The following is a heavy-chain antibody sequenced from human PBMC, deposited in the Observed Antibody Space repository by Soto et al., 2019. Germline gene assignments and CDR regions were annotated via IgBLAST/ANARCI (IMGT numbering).Heavy chain of an antibody. CDR1: GYTFTYYA. CDR3: ARSPDIIVVAGATGGVDV. J-gene: IGHJ6*02. Sequence: QVQLVQSGAEVKKPGASVKVSCKASGYTFTYYAIHWVRQAPGQRLEWMGWVSGHNGDTNYAQKVQGRVTMTTDTPTSTAYMELRRLTSDDTAVYYCARSPDIIVVAGATGGVDVWGQGTTVTVSS. CDR2: VSGHNGDT. V-gene: IGHV1-18*04. D-gene: IGHD2-2*01.